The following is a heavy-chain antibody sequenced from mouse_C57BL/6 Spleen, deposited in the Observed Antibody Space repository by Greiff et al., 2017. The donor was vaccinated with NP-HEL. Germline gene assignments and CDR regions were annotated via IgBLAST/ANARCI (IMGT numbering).Heavy chain of an antibody. D-gene: IGHD3-2*02. V-gene: IGHV14-4*01. J-gene: IGHJ2*01. CDR1: GFNIKDDY. CDR3: TTEGKAQATGFDY. Sequence: DVKLQESGAELVRPGASVKLSCTASGFNIKDDYMHWVKQRPEQGLEWIGWIDPENGDTEYASKFQGKATITADTSSNTAYLQLSSLTSEDTAVYYCTTEGKAQATGFDYWGQGTTLTVSS. CDR2: IDPENGDT.